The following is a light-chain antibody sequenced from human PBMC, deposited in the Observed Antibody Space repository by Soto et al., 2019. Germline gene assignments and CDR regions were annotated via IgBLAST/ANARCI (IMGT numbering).Light chain of an antibody. V-gene: IGKV1-5*03. Sequence: DIQMTQSPSTLSASVGDRVTITCRASQSISSWLAWYQQKPGKAPKLLIYKASSLESGVPTRFSGIGSGTEFTITISSLQPDDFANYYCQQYNSYRTFIQGTKVEIK. J-gene: IGKJ1*01. CDR2: KAS. CDR3: QQYNSYRT. CDR1: QSISSW.